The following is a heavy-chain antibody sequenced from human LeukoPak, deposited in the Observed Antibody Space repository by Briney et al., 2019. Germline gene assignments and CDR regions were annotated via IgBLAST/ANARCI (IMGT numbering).Heavy chain of an antibody. D-gene: IGHD2-2*02. CDR3: AIGGYCAGTNCYIAY. CDR1: GVNFSTYA. Sequence: SGGSLRLSCAASGVNFSTYAMNWVRQVPGKGLEWVSLISDSGSTTYHADSVKGRFTISRDNSKNTLYLQMNSLSAEDSAVYYCAIGGYCAGTNCYIAYWGQGTLVTVSS. J-gene: IGHJ4*02. V-gene: IGHV3-23*01. CDR2: ISDSGSTT.